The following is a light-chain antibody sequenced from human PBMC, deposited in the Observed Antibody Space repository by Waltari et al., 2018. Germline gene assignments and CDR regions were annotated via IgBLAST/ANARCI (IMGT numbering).Light chain of an antibody. J-gene: IGLJ3*02. CDR2: GAS. Sequence: QTVVTQEPSLTVSPGGTVTLTCASSTGAVTSGYHPNWVQQKPGQPPRALIYGASNRHSCTPVPFSGSLFWCKVALTRSGVQPEYDVVYYCLLYYGGTLLFGGGTRLPVL. V-gene: IGLV7-43*01. CDR3: LLYYGGTLL. CDR1: TGAVTSGYH.